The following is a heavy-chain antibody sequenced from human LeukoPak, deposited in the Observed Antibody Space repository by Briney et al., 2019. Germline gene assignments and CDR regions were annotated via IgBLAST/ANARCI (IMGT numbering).Heavy chain of an antibody. V-gene: IGHV5-51*01. Sequence: GESLKISCKGSGYSFTSYWIGWVRQMPGEGLEWMGIIYPGDSDTRYSPSFQGQVTISADKSISTAYLQWSSLRASDTAMYYCARDASGPRVIGNSFILTGPDYWGQGTLVTVSS. CDR2: IYPGDSDT. J-gene: IGHJ4*02. CDR1: GYSFTSYW. D-gene: IGHD3-9*01. CDR3: ARDASGPRVIGNSFILTGPDY.